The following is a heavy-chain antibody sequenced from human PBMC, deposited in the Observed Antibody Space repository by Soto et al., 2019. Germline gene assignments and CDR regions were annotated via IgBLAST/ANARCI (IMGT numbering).Heavy chain of an antibody. CDR3: AKHQHAEAAAGEFDY. J-gene: IGHJ4*02. Sequence: SETLSLTCTVSGGTISSYYWSWIRQPPGKGLEWIGYIYYSGSANYNPSLKSRVTISVDTSKNQFSLKLSSVTAADTAVYYCAKHQHAEAAAGEFDYWGQGALVTVSP. CDR1: GGTISSYY. CDR2: IYYSGSA. D-gene: IGHD6-13*01. V-gene: IGHV4-59*08.